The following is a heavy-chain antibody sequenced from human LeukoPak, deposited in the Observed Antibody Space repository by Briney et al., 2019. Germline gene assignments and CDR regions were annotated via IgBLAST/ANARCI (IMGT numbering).Heavy chain of an antibody. CDR2: ISYDGSNK. D-gene: IGHD3-16*02. CDR1: GFTFSSYA. Sequence: PGRSLRLSCAASGFTFSSYAMHWVRQAPGKGLEWVAVISYDGSNKYYADSVKGRFTISRDNSKNTLYLQMNSLRAEDTAVYYCAREVDYDYVWGSYRYLDYWGQGTLVTVSS. J-gene: IGHJ4*02. CDR3: AREVDYDYVWGSYRYLDY. V-gene: IGHV3-30*04.